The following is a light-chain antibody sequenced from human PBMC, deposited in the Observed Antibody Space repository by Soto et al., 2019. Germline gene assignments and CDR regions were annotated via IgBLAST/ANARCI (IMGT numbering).Light chain of an antibody. CDR1: QSLATN. CDR2: GIS. Sequence: EIVMTQSPVTLSVSPGERVTLSCRASQSLATNLAWYQQKPGQTPRLVIYGISARASGIPGRFSGSGFGTDFTLTISSLQPEDSALYYCQQYLDWPLTFGGGTKVE. CDR3: QQYLDWPLT. J-gene: IGKJ4*01. V-gene: IGKV3-15*01.